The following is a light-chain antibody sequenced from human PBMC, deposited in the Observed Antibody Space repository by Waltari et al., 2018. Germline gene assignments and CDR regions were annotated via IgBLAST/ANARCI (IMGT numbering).Light chain of an antibody. J-gene: IGKJ2*02. Sequence: EIVMTQSPAALSVSPGERATLSCKASQYISDNLAWYQHKPGQPPRLLISGASRRATGVPGRFSGSGSGTEFSLTISSLQSEDSAIYFCQQYNTSPPSTFGQGTKLEIK. CDR3: QQYNTSPPST. CDR1: QYISDN. V-gene: IGKV3-15*01. CDR2: GAS.